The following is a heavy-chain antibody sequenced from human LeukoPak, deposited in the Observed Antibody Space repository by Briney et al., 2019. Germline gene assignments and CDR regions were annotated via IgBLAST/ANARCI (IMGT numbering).Heavy chain of an antibody. J-gene: IGHJ5*02. CDR1: GYSFTSYW. Sequence: GESLKISWKGSGYSFTSYWIGWVRQMPGKGLAWMGIIYPGDSDTRYSPSFQGQVTISADKSISTAYLQWSSLKASDTAMYYCARQGDYGDYVVWFDPWGQGTLVTVSS. V-gene: IGHV5-51*01. CDR3: ARQGDYGDYVVWFDP. D-gene: IGHD4-17*01. CDR2: IYPGDSDT.